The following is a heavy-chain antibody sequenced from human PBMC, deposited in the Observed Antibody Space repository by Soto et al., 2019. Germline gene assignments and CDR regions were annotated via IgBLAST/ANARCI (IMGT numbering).Heavy chain of an antibody. CDR3: ARKDSGYADYMDV. Sequence: QVQLQESGPGLVKPSQTLSLTCTVSGGSISRGGYYWSWIRQHPGKGLEWIGYIYYSGGTYYNPSLKSRVTISVDASENQFPLRRSSVTAADTAVYYCARKDSGYADYMDVWGKGTTVTVSS. CDR2: IYYSGGT. D-gene: IGHD5-12*01. J-gene: IGHJ6*03. CDR1: GGSISRGGYY. V-gene: IGHV4-31*03.